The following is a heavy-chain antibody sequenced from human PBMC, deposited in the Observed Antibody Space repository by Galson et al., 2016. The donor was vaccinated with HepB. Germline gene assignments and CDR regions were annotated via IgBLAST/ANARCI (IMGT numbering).Heavy chain of an antibody. J-gene: IGHJ6*02. Sequence: SLRLSCAASGFTFSSFAMNWVRQAPGKGLEWVSSISESGDTTDYADSVKGRFTISRDNHKNTLYLQMNTLRADDTAFYCCVKQFVDVWGQGTTVTVSS. CDR2: ISESGDTT. CDR1: GFTFSSFA. CDR3: VKQFVDV. D-gene: IGHD6-19*01. V-gene: IGHV3-23*01.